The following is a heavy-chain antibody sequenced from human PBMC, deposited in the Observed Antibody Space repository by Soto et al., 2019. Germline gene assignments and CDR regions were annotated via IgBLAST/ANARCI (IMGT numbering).Heavy chain of an antibody. CDR2: INPNSGGT. CDR3: ARDTLAVAGTAGWHDY. V-gene: IGHV1-2*04. J-gene: IGHJ4*02. Sequence: ASVKVSCNASGYTFTGYYMHWVRQAPGQGLEWMGWINPNSGGTNYAQKFQGWVTMTRDTSISTAYMELSRLRSDDTAVYYCARDTLAVAGTAGWHDYWGQGTLVTVSS. CDR1: GYTFTGYY. D-gene: IGHD6-19*01.